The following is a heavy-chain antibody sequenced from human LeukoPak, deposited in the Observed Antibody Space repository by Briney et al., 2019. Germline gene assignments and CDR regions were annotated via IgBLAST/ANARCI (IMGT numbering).Heavy chain of an antibody. CDR2: IYYSGST. CDR3: ARDRGITMVRGAPPYPYYFDY. CDR1: GGSISSSSYY. V-gene: IGHV4-39*07. D-gene: IGHD3-10*01. Sequence: SETLSLTCTVSGGSISSSSYYWGWIRQPPGKGLEWIGSIYYSGSTYYNPSLKSRVTISVDTSKNQFSLKLSSVTAADTAVYYCARDRGITMVRGAPPYPYYFDYWGQGTLVTVSS. J-gene: IGHJ4*02.